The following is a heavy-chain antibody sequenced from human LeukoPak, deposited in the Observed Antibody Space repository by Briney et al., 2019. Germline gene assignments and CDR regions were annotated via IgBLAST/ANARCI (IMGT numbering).Heavy chain of an antibody. Sequence: GGSLRLSCAASGFTFSSYSMNWVRQAPGKGLEWVSYISSSSSTIYYADSVKGRFTISRDNAKNSLYLQMNSLRAEDTAVYYCARDRTHYYDSSGLFDPWGQGTLVTVSS. CDR1: GFTFSSYS. J-gene: IGHJ5*02. D-gene: IGHD3-22*01. CDR3: ARDRTHYYDSSGLFDP. CDR2: ISSSSSTI. V-gene: IGHV3-48*04.